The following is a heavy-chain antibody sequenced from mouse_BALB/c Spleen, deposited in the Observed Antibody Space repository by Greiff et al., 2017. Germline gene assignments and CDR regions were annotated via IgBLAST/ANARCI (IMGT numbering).Heavy chain of an antibody. V-gene: IGHV5-6*01. CDR1: GFTFSSYG. CDR2: ISSGGSYT. Sequence: EVKVVESGGDLVKPGGSLKLSCAASGFTFSSYGMSWVRQTPDKRLEWVATISSGGSYTYYPDSVKGRFTISRDNAKNTLYLQMSSLKSEDTAMYYCARQKGYYAMDYWGQGTSVTVSS. CDR3: ARQKGYYAMDY. J-gene: IGHJ4*01.